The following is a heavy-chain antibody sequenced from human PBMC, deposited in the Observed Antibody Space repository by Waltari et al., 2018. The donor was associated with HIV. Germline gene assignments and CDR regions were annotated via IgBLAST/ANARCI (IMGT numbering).Heavy chain of an antibody. CDR3: ARDRYYYARTGSPDY. CDR2: IYYSGSA. D-gene: IGHD3-22*01. Sequence: QLQLQESGPGLVKPSETLYLTCTASGGSLTTSSYYWGWIRQPPGKGLEWIGNIYYSGSAYYNSSLKSRVTISVDMSKNQFSLKLNSVTAADTAVYYCARDRYYYARTGSPDYWGQGTLVTVSS. J-gene: IGHJ4*02. V-gene: IGHV4-39*02. CDR1: GGSLTTSSYY.